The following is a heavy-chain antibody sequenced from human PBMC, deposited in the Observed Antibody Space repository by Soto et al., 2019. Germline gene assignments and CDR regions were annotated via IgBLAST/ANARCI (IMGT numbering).Heavy chain of an antibody. CDR2: IYYSGST. CDR1: GGSISSYY. CDR3: ARPHGGSSGWDNWFDP. Sequence: PSETLSRTCTVSGGSISSYYWSWIRQPPGKGLEWIGYIYYSGSTNYNPSLKSRVTISVDTSKNQFSLKLSSVTAADTAVYYCARPHGGSSGWDNWFDPWGQGTLVTVSS. J-gene: IGHJ5*02. D-gene: IGHD6-25*01. V-gene: IGHV4-59*01.